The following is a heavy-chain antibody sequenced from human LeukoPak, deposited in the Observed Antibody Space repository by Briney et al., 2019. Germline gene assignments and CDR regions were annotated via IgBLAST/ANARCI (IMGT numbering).Heavy chain of an antibody. D-gene: IGHD5-18*01. Sequence: SETLSLTCAVYGGSFSGYYWSWIRQPPGKGLEWIGEINHSGSTNYNPSLKSRVTISVDTSKNQFSLKLSSVTAADTAVYYCARGGRYSYDYWGQGTLATVSS. V-gene: IGHV4-34*01. CDR2: INHSGST. CDR3: ARGGRYSYDY. J-gene: IGHJ4*02. CDR1: GGSFSGYY.